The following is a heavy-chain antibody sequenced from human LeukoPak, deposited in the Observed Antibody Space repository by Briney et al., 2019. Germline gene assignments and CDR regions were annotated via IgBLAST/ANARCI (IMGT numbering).Heavy chain of an antibody. Sequence: SGTLSLTCPVSGGSISGYYWSWIRQPPGKGPEWIGYTSYGGSTAYNPSLKSRVTISVDTSKSQFSLKLSSVTAADTAVYYCARGSDSHAWRLGSWGQGTLVTVSS. CDR1: GGSISGYY. D-gene: IGHD3-16*01. CDR2: TSYGGST. CDR3: ARGSDSHAWRLGS. J-gene: IGHJ4*02. V-gene: IGHV4-59*01.